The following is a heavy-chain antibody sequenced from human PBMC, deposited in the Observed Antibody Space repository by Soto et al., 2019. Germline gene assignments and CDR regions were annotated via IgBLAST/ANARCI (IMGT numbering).Heavy chain of an antibody. CDR2: IYYSGST. Sequence: QVQLQESGPGLVKPSETLSLTCTVSGGSISSYYWSWIRQPPGKGLEWIGYIYYSGSTNDNPSLRXRVTISVDTSTTQFSLKLSAVTAADTAVYYCARRYGGNLDYWGQGTLVTVSS. J-gene: IGHJ4*02. D-gene: IGHD1-26*01. V-gene: IGHV4-59*08. CDR1: GGSISSYY. CDR3: ARRYGGNLDY.